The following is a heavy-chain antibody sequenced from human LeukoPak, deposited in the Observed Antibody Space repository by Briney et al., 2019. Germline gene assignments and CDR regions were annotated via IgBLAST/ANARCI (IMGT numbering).Heavy chain of an antibody. CDR3: AREFKSGYGMWA. V-gene: IGHV3-48*03. D-gene: IGHD5-18*01. CDR1: GFTFSNYE. CDR2: INSGGTQ. Sequence: GGSLRLSCAASGFTFSNYEMNWVRQAPVKGLEWVSYINSGGTQFYADSVKGRFTISRDNAENSLHLQMNSLRAEDTAVYYCAREFKSGYGMWAWGQGTLVTVSS. J-gene: IGHJ5*02.